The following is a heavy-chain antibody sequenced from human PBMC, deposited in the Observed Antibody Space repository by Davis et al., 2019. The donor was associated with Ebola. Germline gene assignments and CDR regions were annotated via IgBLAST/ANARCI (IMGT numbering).Heavy chain of an antibody. J-gene: IGHJ4*02. D-gene: IGHD1-26*01. V-gene: IGHV7-4-1*02. CDR1: GYTFTTQA. CDR2: INTKTGNP. CDR3: AARSGSYYSGLDY. Sequence: ASVKVSCKASGYTFTTQAMTWVRQAPGQGLEWMGWINTKTGNPTYAQGFAGRFAFSVDTSVTPAYLQISNLKAADTAVYYCAARSGSYYSGLDYWGQGTLVTVSS.